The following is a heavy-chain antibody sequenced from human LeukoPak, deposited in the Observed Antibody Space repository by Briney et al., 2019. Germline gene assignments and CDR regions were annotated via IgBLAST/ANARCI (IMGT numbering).Heavy chain of an antibody. V-gene: IGHV4-59*01. CDR3: ARGLLVGNTGYYFDY. Sequence: SETLSLTCIVSGGSISNCYWSWIGQPPGKGLEWIGYIFYTGSTNYNPSLKSRVTLSVDTSKKQFSLKLSSVTAAETAVYYCARGLLVGNTGYYFDYWGQGTLVTVSS. D-gene: IGHD1-26*01. J-gene: IGHJ4*02. CDR2: IFYTGST. CDR1: GGSISNCY.